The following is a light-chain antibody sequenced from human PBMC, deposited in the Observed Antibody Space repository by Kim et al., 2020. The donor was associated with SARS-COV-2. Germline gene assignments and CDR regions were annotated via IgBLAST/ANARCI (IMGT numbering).Light chain of an antibody. V-gene: IGLV6-57*03. Sequence: GKTVTISCTRSSRSIASNYVQWYQQRPGTAPSTVIYDDDQTPSGVPDRFSGSIDTSSNSASLTISGLKTEDEADYSCQSSDSNNRVFGGGTQLTVL. CDR3: QSSDSNNRV. CDR1: SRSIASNY. J-gene: IGLJ3*02. CDR2: DDD.